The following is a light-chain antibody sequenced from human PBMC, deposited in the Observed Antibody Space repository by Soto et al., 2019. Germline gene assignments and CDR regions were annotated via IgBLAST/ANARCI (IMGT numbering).Light chain of an antibody. CDR3: QQYGSSPTT. CDR1: QSVGSIY. J-gene: IGKJ5*01. Sequence: EIVMTQSPATLSLSPGERATLSCRASQSVGSIYLAWYQQRPGQAPRLLIYGTSKRARGVPDRFSGSGSGADFALTISRLEPEDFAVYYCQQYGSSPTTFGQGTRLEI. V-gene: IGKV3-20*01. CDR2: GTS.